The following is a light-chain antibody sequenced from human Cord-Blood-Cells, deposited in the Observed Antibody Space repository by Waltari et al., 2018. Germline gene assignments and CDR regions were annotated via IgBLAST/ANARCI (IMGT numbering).Light chain of an antibody. Sequence: DIQMIQSPSSLSASVGDRVTITCRASQSISSYLNWYQQKPGKAPKLLIYAASSLQSGVPSRFSGSGSGTDFTLTISSLQPEDFATYYCQQRYSTPPTFGQGTKLEIK. V-gene: IGKV1-39*01. CDR3: QQRYSTPPT. J-gene: IGKJ2*01. CDR2: AAS. CDR1: QSISSY.